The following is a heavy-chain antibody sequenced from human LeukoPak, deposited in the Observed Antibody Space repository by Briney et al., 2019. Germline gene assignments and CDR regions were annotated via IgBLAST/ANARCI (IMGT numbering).Heavy chain of an antibody. CDR1: GGSISSYY. CDR3: ARNSPYRSGWDYYMDV. Sequence: SETLSLTCTVSGGSISSYYWSWIRQPAGKGLEWIGRIYTSGSTNYNPSLKSRVTMSVDTSKNQFSLKLSSVTAADTAVYYCARNSPYRSGWDYYMDVWGKGTTVTVSS. V-gene: IGHV4-4*07. J-gene: IGHJ6*03. D-gene: IGHD6-19*01. CDR2: IYTSGST.